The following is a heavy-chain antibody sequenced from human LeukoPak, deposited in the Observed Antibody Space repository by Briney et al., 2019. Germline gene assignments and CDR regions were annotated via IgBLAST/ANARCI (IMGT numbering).Heavy chain of an antibody. Sequence: GGSLRLSCAASGFTFSSYGMHWVRQAPGKGLEWVAVISYDGSNKYYADSVKGRFTISRDNSKNTLYLQMNGLRAEDTAVYYRAKDLLYFDWLLPDYWGQGTLVTVSS. CDR1: GFTFSSYG. CDR2: ISYDGSNK. V-gene: IGHV3-30*18. D-gene: IGHD3-9*01. J-gene: IGHJ4*02. CDR3: AKDLLYFDWLLPDY.